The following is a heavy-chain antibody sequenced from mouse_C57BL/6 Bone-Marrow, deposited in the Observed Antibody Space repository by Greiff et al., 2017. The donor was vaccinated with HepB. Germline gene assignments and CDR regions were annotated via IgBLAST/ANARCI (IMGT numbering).Heavy chain of an antibody. D-gene: IGHD2-1*01. Sequence: QVQLQQPGAELVKPGASVKLSCKASGYTFTSYWMHWVKQRPGRGLEWIGRIDPNSGGTKYNEKFKSKARLTVDKPSSTAYMQLSGLTSEDSAVYYCARDLLWYWYFDVWGTGTTVTVSS. CDR1: GYTFTSYW. V-gene: IGHV1-72*01. CDR3: ARDLLWYWYFDV. CDR2: IDPNSGGT. J-gene: IGHJ1*03.